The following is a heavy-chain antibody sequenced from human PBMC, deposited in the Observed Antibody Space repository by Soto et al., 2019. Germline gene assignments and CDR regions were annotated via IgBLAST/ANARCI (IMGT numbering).Heavy chain of an antibody. CDR3: ARDPPGGGGGSSSEVDY. J-gene: IGHJ4*02. Sequence: SVKVSCKASGGTFSSYAISWVRQAPGQGLEWMGGIIPIFGTANYAQKFQGRVTITADESTSTAYMELSSLRSEDTAVYYCARDPPGGGGGSSSEVDYWGQGTLVTVSS. CDR2: IIPIFGTA. D-gene: IGHD6-6*01. CDR1: GGTFSSYA. V-gene: IGHV1-69*13.